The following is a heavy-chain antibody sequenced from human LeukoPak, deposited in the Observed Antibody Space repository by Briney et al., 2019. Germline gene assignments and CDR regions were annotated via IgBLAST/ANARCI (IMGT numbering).Heavy chain of an antibody. Sequence: GGSLRLSCAASGFTFSNAWMSWVRQAPGKGLEWVGRIKSKTDGGTTDYAAPVKGRFTISRDNSKNTLYLLMNSLRAEDTALYYCTRDISSSYFDYWGQGTLVTVSS. CDR2: IKSKTDGGTT. J-gene: IGHJ4*02. CDR3: TRDISSSYFDY. CDR1: GFTFSNAW. D-gene: IGHD2/OR15-2a*01. V-gene: IGHV3-15*01.